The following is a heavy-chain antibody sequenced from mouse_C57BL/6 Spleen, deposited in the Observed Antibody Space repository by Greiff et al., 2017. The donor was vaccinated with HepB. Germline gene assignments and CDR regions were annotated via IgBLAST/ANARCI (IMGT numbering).Heavy chain of an antibody. Sequence: QVQLQQSGAELVKPGASVKISCKASGYAFSSYWMNWVKQRPGKGLEWIGQIYPGDGDTNYNGKFKGKATLTADKSSSTAYMQLSSLTSEDSAVYFCARRGALRPWYFDVWGTGTTVTVSS. CDR2: IYPGDGDT. V-gene: IGHV1-80*01. D-gene: IGHD2-12*01. CDR3: ARRGALRPWYFDV. J-gene: IGHJ1*03. CDR1: GYAFSSYW.